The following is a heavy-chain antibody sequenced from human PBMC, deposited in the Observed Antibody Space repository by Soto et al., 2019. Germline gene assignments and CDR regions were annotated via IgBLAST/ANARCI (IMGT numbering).Heavy chain of an antibody. CDR3: ARAAYSGSYQGYFDY. CDR1: GDSVSSNSAT. V-gene: IGHV6-1*01. Sequence: SQTLSLTCAISGDSVSSNSATWDWIRQSPSRGLEWLGRTYYRSKWYSDYAVSVKSRITINPDTSKNQFSLQLNSVTPEDTAVYYCARAAYSGSYQGYFDYWGQGTLVTVSS. J-gene: IGHJ4*02. D-gene: IGHD1-26*01. CDR2: TYYRSKWYS.